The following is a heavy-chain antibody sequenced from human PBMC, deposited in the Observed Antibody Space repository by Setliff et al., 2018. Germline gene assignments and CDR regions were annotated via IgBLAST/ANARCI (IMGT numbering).Heavy chain of an antibody. V-gene: IGHV4-61*02. J-gene: IGHJ6*03. Sequence: SETLSLTCTVSGGSINSGSYYLSWIRQPAGKGLEWIGRIYYSGSTYYNPSLKSRVTISVDRSKNQFSLKLSSVIAADTAVYYCARDLYSSSSGGFYSYYYYMDVWGKGTTVTVSS. CDR1: GGSINSGSYY. CDR3: ARDLYSSSSGGFYSYYYYMDV. CDR2: IYYSGST. D-gene: IGHD6-6*01.